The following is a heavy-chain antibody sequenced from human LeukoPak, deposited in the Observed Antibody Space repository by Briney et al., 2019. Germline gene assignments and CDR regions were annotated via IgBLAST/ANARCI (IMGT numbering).Heavy chain of an antibody. Sequence: GSLRLSCAASGFTFSSYNMNLVRQAPGKGLEWVSDISSSGSTIYFADSVKGRFTISRDNAKNSLYLQMNSLRDEDTAVYYCARLEYYYVSGNYYKLFDYWGQGTLVTVCS. CDR3: ARLEYYYVSGNYYKLFDY. CDR1: GFTFSSYN. CDR2: ISSSGSTI. D-gene: IGHD3-10*01. V-gene: IGHV3-48*02. J-gene: IGHJ4*02.